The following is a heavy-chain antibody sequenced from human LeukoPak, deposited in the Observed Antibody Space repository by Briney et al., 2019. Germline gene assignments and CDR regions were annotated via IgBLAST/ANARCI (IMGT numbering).Heavy chain of an antibody. Sequence: ASVKVSCKASGYTFTSYGISWVRQAPGQGREWMGWISAYNGNTNYAQKLQGRVTLPTHPSTSTAYMELRSLRSDDTAVYYCAIEYGSERGGFDYWGQGTLVTVSS. CDR1: GYTFTSYG. D-gene: IGHD3-10*01. CDR2: ISAYNGNT. CDR3: AIEYGSERGGFDY. V-gene: IGHV1-18*01. J-gene: IGHJ4*02.